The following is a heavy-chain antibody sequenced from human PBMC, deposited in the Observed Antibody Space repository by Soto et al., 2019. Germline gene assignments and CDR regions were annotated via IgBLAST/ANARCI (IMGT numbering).Heavy chain of an antibody. J-gene: IGHJ6*02. D-gene: IGHD3-22*01. V-gene: IGHV3-30-3*01. CDR1: GFTFSNSG. Sequence: QVQLVESGGGVLQPGRSLRLPCAASGFTFSNSGMHWVRQAPGKGLEWVAVISYDGSNKYYADSVKGRFSISRDNSKNTLYLQMNSLRPEDTAVYYCARDLEDPYDSAPRGLYYYGMDVWGQGTTVTVSS. CDR3: ARDLEDPYDSAPRGLYYYGMDV. CDR2: ISYDGSNK.